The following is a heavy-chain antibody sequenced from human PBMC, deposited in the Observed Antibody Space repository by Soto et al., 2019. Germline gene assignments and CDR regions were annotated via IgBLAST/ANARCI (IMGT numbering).Heavy chain of an antibody. V-gene: IGHV1-8*01. Sequence: QVQLVQSGAEVREPGASVKVSCKASGYSFTSLDINWERQTAGQGLEWMGWMEPSTGRTGYAQKFQGRVTMTRDTSINTADMELTTLTSDDTAFYYCARGVSAGVDYWGQGTLVIVSS. D-gene: IGHD1-26*01. CDR1: GYSFTSLD. CDR2: MEPSTGRT. CDR3: ARGVSAGVDY. J-gene: IGHJ4*02.